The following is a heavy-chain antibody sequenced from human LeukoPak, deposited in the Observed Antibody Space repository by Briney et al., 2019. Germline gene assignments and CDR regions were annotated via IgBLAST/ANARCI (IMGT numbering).Heavy chain of an antibody. CDR3: ARVIGLQQSPWSLFDP. Sequence: ASVKVSCKASGYTFTDYYIHWVRQAPGQGLEWMGWINPNSGGTNYAQKFQGWVTMTRDTSISTAYMELSRLRSDDTAVYYCARVIGLQQSPWSLFDPWGQGTLVTVSS. CDR2: INPNSGGT. CDR1: GYTFTDYY. J-gene: IGHJ5*02. D-gene: IGHD6-13*01. V-gene: IGHV1-2*04.